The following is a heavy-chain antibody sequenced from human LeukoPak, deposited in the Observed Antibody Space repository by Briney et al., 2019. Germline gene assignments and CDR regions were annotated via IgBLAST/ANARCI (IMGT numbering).Heavy chain of an antibody. D-gene: IGHD5-24*01. Sequence: GGSLRLSCAALFTFSTYGMYWVRQAPGKGLEWVAFIWSDASHEYYSDSVKGRFTISRDDSNSTVYLRINSLRVEDTAVYFCASHVELATVLSHWGQGTLVTVSS. CDR3: ASHVELATVLSH. V-gene: IGHV3-30*02. CDR2: IWSDASHE. J-gene: IGHJ4*02. CDR1: FTFSTYG.